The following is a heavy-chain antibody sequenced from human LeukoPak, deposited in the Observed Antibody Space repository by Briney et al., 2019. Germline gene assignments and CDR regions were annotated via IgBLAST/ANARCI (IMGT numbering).Heavy chain of an antibody. J-gene: IGHJ5*02. V-gene: IGHV4-39*01. CDR3: AILGTGSS. CDR1: GGSISSSTHY. D-gene: IGHD3-10*01. CDR2: IYYRGST. Sequence: PSGTLSLTCTVSGGSISSSTHYWGWIRQPPGKGLEWIGTIYYRGSTYYNPSLKSRVTISVDTSNNQFSLRLSSVTAADTAVYYCAILGTGSSWGQGTLVTVSS.